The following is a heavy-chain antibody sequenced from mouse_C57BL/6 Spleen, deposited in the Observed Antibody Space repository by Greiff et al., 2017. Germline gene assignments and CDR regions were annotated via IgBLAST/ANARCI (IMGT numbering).Heavy chain of an antibody. CDR1: GYAFSSSW. CDR2: IYPGDGDT. Sequence: VQVVESGPELVKPGASVKISCKASGYAFSSSWMNWVKQRPGKGLEWIGRIYPGDGDTNYNGKFKGKATLTADKSSSTAYMQLSSLTSEDSAVYFCARPYDYDRVFAYWGQGTLVTVAA. CDR3: ARPYDYDRVFAY. V-gene: IGHV1-82*01. D-gene: IGHD2-4*01. J-gene: IGHJ3*01.